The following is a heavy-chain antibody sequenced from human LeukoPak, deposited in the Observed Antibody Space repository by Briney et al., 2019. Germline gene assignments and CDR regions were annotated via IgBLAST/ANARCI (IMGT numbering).Heavy chain of an antibody. Sequence: PSETLSLTCTVSGVSISSSSYYWGWIRQPPGKGLEWIGSIYYSGSTYYNPSLKSRVTISVDTSKNQFSLKLSSVTAADTAVYYCARLGYDSSGYYPSHFDYWGQGTLVTVSS. CDR1: GVSISSSSYY. J-gene: IGHJ4*02. CDR3: ARLGYDSSGYYPSHFDY. V-gene: IGHV4-39*01. D-gene: IGHD3-22*01. CDR2: IYYSGST.